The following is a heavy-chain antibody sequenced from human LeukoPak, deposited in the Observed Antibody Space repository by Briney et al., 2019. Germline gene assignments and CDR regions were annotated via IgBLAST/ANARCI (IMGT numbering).Heavy chain of an antibody. D-gene: IGHD4-17*01. J-gene: IGHJ4*02. Sequence: GGSLRLSCAASGFTFSSYGMHWVRQSPGKGLEWVAFIPYDGGNKYYADSVKGRFTISRDNSKNTVYLQMNGLRVEDAAVYYCAKDYDYGDYATDYWGQGTLVTVSS. CDR1: GFTFSSYG. V-gene: IGHV3-30*02. CDR2: IPYDGGNK. CDR3: AKDYDYGDYATDY.